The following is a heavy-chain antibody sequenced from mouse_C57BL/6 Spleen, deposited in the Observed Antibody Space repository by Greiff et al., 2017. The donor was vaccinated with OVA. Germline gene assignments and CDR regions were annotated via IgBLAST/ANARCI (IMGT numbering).Heavy chain of an antibody. CDR2: IYPRDGST. V-gene: IGHV1-85*01. CDR1: GYTFTSYD. CDR3: ARSDSSGSFAY. Sequence: QVQLKQSGPELVKPGASVKLSCKASGYTFTSYDINWVKQRPGQGLEWIGWIYPRDGSTKYNEKFKGKATLTVDTSSSTAYMELHSLTSEDSAVYFCARSDSSGSFAYWGQGTLVTVSA. J-gene: IGHJ3*01. D-gene: IGHD3-2*02.